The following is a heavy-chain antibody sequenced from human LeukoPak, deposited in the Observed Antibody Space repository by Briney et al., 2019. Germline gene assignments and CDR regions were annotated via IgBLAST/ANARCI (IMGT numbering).Heavy chain of an antibody. CDR1: GGSISSYY. V-gene: IGHV4-59*01. Sequence: PSETLSLTCTVSGGSISSYYWSWIRQPPGKGLEWIGYIYYSGSTNYNPSLKSRVTISVDTSKNQFSLKLSSVTAADTAVYYCARVRKTIFYYFDYWGQGTLVTVSS. D-gene: IGHD3-3*01. J-gene: IGHJ4*02. CDR2: IYYSGST. CDR3: ARVRKTIFYYFDY.